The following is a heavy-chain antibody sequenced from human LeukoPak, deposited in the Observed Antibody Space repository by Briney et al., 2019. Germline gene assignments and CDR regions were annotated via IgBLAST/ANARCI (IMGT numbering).Heavy chain of an antibody. CDR3: ARDYLDTVVTPNAFD. CDR1: GFTFSSYA. D-gene: IGHD4-23*01. CDR2: ISSNGGST. V-gene: IGHV3-64*01. J-gene: IGHJ4*02. Sequence: GGSLRLSCAASGFTFSSYAMHWVRQAPGKGLEYVSAISSNGGSTYYANSVKGRFTISRDNSKNTLYLQMNSLRAEDTAVYYCARDYLDTVVTPNAFDWGQGTLVTVSS.